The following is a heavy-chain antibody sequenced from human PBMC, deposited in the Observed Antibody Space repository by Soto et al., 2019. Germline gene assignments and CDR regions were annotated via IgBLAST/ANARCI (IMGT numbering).Heavy chain of an antibody. D-gene: IGHD1-26*01. J-gene: IGHJ4*02. CDR2: IYYSGST. CDR3: AGDSVELGVGDY. CDR1: GGSISSSSYY. Sequence: SETLSLTCTVSGGSISSSSYYWGWIRQPPGKGLEWIGSIYYSGSTYYNPSLKSRVTISVDTSKNQFSLKLSSVTAAETAVDYCAGDSVELGVGDYWGQGTLVTVSS. V-gene: IGHV4-39*07.